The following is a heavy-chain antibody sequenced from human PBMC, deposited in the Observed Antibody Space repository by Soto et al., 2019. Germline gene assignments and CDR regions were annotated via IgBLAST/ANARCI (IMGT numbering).Heavy chain of an antibody. D-gene: IGHD2-15*01. CDR1: GFNFSNYG. CDR2: IGTAGDT. Sequence: GGSLRLSCAASGFNFSNYGMHCVRQVTGKGLEWVSTIGTAGDTYYPGSVKGRFTISRENAKNSLYLQMNSLRAEDTAVYYCARGRLISLYYFDYWGQGTLVTVSS. CDR3: ARGRLISLYYFDY. V-gene: IGHV3-13*01. J-gene: IGHJ4*02.